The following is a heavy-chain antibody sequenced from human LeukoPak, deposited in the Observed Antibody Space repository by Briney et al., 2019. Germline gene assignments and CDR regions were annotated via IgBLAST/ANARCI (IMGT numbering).Heavy chain of an antibody. V-gene: IGHV4-38-2*02. CDR3: ARDPLGPDY. CDR2: IYHSGST. CDR1: GYSISSGYY. Sequence: SETLSLTCTVSGYSISSGYYRGWIRQPPGKGLEWIGSIYHSGSTYYNPSLKSRVTISVDTSKNQFSLKLSSVTAADTAVYYCARDPLGPDYWGQGTLVTVSS. J-gene: IGHJ4*02.